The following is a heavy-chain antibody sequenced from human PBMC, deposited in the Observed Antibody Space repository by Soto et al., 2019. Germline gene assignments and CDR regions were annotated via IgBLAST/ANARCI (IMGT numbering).Heavy chain of an antibody. CDR3: AAVRGSLGSLAFGY. CDR1: GITFSDLH. V-gene: IGHV1-69-2*01. J-gene: IGHJ4*02. CDR2: VEVENDAR. Sequence: EVLLQQSGAEAREPGGVVKMSCAVSGITFSDLHMHWVKQAPGKGLEWVGLVEVENDARLYAEKYRARLNINTDTSRSTSYMELTSLASDDTCIYVCAAVRGSLGSLAFGYWGQGTPVTFAA. D-gene: IGHD3-16*01.